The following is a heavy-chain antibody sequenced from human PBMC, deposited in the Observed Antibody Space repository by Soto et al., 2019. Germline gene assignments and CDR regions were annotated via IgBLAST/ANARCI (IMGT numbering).Heavy chain of an antibody. J-gene: IGHJ4*02. CDR2: INRNGGSA. D-gene: IGHD3-10*01. V-gene: IGHV3-23*01. CDR3: AKNYYFDC. Sequence: EVQLLDSGGGLVQPGGSLRLSCEASGFTFSSYAMSCVRQAPGKGLEWVSSINRNGGSANYADSVKGRYTISRDDSKNILSLQMNSLRAEDTAIYYCAKNYYFDCWGQGTLVTVSS. CDR1: GFTFSSYA.